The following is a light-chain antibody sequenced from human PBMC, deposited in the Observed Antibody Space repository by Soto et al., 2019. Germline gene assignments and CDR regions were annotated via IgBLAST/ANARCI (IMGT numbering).Light chain of an antibody. CDR2: EVT. J-gene: IGLJ3*02. CDR3: TSFTDSNTWV. Sequence: QSALTQPPSVSGSPGQSITISCTGTSSDVGCYNRVSWIQQHPGKTPKLMIYEVTNRPSGVSSRFSGSKSGNTASLTVSGLQADDEADYYCTSFTDSNTWVFGGGTKLTVL. CDR1: SSDVGCYNR. V-gene: IGLV2-14*01.